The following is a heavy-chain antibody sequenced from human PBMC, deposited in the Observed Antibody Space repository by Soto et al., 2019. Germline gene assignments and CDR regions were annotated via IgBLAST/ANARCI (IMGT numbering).Heavy chain of an antibody. D-gene: IGHD1-26*01. CDR3: AKIYGSTPGGYYGMDV. Sequence: QVQLVQSGGGVVQPGRSLRLSCAASGFTFRNYGMHWVRQAPGKGLEWVALISYDGSNRYHADSVKGRFAISRDNSKNTLYLQMNSLGAEDTAMYYCAKIYGSTPGGYYGMDVWGQGTTVTVSS. CDR1: GFTFRNYG. CDR2: ISYDGSNR. J-gene: IGHJ6*02. V-gene: IGHV3-30*18.